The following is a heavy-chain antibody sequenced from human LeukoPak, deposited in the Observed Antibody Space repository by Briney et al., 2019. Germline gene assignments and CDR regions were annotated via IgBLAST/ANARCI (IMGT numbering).Heavy chain of an antibody. D-gene: IGHD2-21*01. CDR3: ARDSRLGDFDY. V-gene: IGHV3-30-3*01. Sequence: GGSLRLSCAASGFTFSSYAMHWVRQAPGKGLEWVAVISYDGSNKYYADSVKGRFTISRDNSKNTLYLQMNSLRAEDTAVYYCARDSRLGDFDYWGQGTLVTVSS. J-gene: IGHJ4*02. CDR2: ISYDGSNK. CDR1: GFTFSSYA.